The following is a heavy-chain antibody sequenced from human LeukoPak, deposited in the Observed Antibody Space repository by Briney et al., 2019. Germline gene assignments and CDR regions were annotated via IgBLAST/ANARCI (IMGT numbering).Heavy chain of an antibody. Sequence: GGSLRLSCAASGFTFSSYGMSWVRQAPGKGLEWVSAISGSGGSTYYADSVKGRFTISRDNSKNTLYLQMNSLRAEDTATYYCAKAPVTSCRGAYCYPFDSWGQGTLVTVSS. D-gene: IGHD2-21*01. CDR2: ISGSGGST. CDR3: AKAPVTSCRGAYCYPFDS. J-gene: IGHJ4*02. CDR1: GFTFSSYG. V-gene: IGHV3-23*01.